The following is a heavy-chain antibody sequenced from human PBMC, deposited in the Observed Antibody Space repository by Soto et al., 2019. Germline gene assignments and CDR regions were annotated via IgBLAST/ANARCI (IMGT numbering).Heavy chain of an antibody. CDR3: AKDPYYCSSTSCYRVSWFDP. CDR1: GFTFSSYA. CDR2: ISGSGGST. J-gene: IGHJ5*02. V-gene: IGHV3-23*01. D-gene: IGHD2-2*01. Sequence: PGGSLRLSCAASGFTFSSYAMSWVRQAPAKGLEWVSAISGSGGSTYYADSLKGRFTNSRDNSKNTLYLQMNSLRAEDTAVYYCAKDPYYCSSTSCYRVSWFDPWGQGTLVTVSS.